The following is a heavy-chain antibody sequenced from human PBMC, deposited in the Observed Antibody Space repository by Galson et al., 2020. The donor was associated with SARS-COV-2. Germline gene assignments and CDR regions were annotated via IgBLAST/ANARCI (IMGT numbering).Heavy chain of an antibody. J-gene: IGHJ4*02. CDR1: GGSISSGGYS. Sequence: SETLSLTCAVSGGSISSGGYSWSWIRQPPGKGLEWIGYIYHSGSTYYNPSLKSRVTISVDRSKNQFSLKLSSVTAADTAVYYCARVQGIAAADYYFDYRGQGTLVTVSS. CDR2: IYHSGST. CDR3: ARVQGIAAADYYFDY. D-gene: IGHD6-13*01. V-gene: IGHV4-30-2*01.